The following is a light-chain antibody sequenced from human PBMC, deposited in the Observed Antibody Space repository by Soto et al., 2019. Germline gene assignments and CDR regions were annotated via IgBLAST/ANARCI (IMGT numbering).Light chain of an antibody. Sequence: QSVLTQPASVSGSPGQSITISCTGTSSDVGGYNYVSWYQQHPGKAPKLMIYEVSNRPSGVSNRFSGSTSGNTASLTISGLQAENEADYYCSSYTSSSLFVFATGPKLTV. CDR1: SSDVGGYNY. V-gene: IGLV2-14*01. CDR3: SSYTSSSLFV. J-gene: IGLJ1*01. CDR2: EVS.